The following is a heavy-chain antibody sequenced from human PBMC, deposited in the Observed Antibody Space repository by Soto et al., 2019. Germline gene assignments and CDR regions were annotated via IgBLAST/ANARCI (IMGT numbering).Heavy chain of an antibody. CDR1: GFTFSDYY. CDR3: ATRITGTQDYYYGMDV. J-gene: IGHJ6*02. D-gene: IGHD1-20*01. V-gene: IGHV3-11*01. CDR2: ISSSGSTI. Sequence: PGGSLRLSCAASGFTFSDYYMSWIRQAPGKGLEWVSYISSSGSTIYYADSVKGRFTISRDNAKNSLYLQMNSLRAEDTAVYYCATRITGTQDYYYGMDVWGQGTTVTVSS.